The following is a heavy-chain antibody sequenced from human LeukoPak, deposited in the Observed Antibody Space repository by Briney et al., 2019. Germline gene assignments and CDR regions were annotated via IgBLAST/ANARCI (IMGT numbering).Heavy chain of an antibody. D-gene: IGHD1-26*01. J-gene: IGHJ4*02. CDR2: IRGSGVYT. CDR1: GFTFSSYG. CDR3: ATKTSGTYGHFEY. V-gene: IGHV3-23*01. Sequence: GGSLRLSCAASGFTFSSYGMSWVRQTPGKGLEWVSVIRGSGVYTLYADSVKGRLTISRDNPKNTLYLQMNSLRAEDTAIYFCATKTSGTYGHFEYWGQGTLVTVSS.